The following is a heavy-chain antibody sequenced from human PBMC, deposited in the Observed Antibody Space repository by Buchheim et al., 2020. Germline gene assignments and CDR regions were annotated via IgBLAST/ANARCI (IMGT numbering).Heavy chain of an antibody. CDR1: GGSISSGSYY. V-gene: IGHV4-61*02. D-gene: IGHD4-17*01. J-gene: IGHJ6*02. CDR3: VRDHTVNIYSYNGLDV. CDR2: IYTSGST. Sequence: QVQLQESGPGLVKPSQTLSLTCTVSGGSISSGSYYWSWIRQPAGKGLEWIGRIYTSGSTNYNPSLKSRVTISVDTSKNQFSLQLSSVTAADTAVYYCVRDHTVNIYSYNGLDVWGQGTT.